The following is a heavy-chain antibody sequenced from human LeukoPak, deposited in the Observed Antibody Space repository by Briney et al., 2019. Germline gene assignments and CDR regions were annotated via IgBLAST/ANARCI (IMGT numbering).Heavy chain of an antibody. Sequence: SETLSLTCAVYGGSFSGYYWSWIRQPPGKGLEWIGEINHSGSTNYNPSLRSRVTISVDTSKNQFSLKLSSVTAADTAVYYCARGSSGYGYWGQGTLVTVSS. CDR3: ARGSSGYGY. CDR2: INHSGST. J-gene: IGHJ4*02. V-gene: IGHV4-34*01. CDR1: GGSFSGYY. D-gene: IGHD3-22*01.